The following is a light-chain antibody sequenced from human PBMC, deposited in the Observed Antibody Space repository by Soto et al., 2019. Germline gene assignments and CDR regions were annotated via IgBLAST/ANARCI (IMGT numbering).Light chain of an antibody. Sequence: DIQMTKTPSTLSGSVGYRVTITGRSRQIMSCWFAWYRKKRGKGPNCLSCKASTLKSGVRSGCCGSGSGTEFTLTVSSLQPDDFATDYSQHDNSYSEAFGQESKGDSK. J-gene: IGKJ1*01. V-gene: IGKV1-5*03. CDR2: KAS. CDR3: QHDNSYSEA. CDR1: QIMSCW.